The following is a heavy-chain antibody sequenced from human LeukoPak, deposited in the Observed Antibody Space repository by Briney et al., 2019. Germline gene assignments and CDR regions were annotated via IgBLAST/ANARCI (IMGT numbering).Heavy chain of an antibody. CDR2: ISTGSSTI. Sequence: GGSLRLSCAASGFTFSSYSMNWVRRAPGKGLEWVSHISTGSSTIYYADSVKGRFTISRDNAKNSLYLQMNSLRAEDTAVYYCARDFAGWGYFDLWGRGTQVTVSS. V-gene: IGHV3-48*01. CDR3: ARDFAGWGYFDL. CDR1: GFTFSSYS. D-gene: IGHD3-9*01. J-gene: IGHJ2*01.